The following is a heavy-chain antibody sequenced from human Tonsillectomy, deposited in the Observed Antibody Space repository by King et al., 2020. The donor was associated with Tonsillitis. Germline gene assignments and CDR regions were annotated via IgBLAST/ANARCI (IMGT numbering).Heavy chain of an antibody. V-gene: IGHV3-7*01. CDR3: ARDGRPRSRYYYGMDV. CDR1: GFTFNHYW. D-gene: IGHD6-6*01. CDR2: IKQDGSEK. Sequence: VQLVESGGGLVQPGGSLRLSCAASGFTFNHYWMSWVRQAPGKGLEWVANIKQDGSEKYYVDSVKGRFTISRDNAENSLYLKMNSLRAEDTAVYYCARDGRPRSRYYYGMDVWGQGTTVTVSS. J-gene: IGHJ6*02.